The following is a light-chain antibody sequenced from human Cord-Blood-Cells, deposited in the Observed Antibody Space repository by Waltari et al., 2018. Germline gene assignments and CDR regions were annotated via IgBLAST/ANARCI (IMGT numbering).Light chain of an antibody. CDR1: SSDVGGYHY. V-gene: IGLV2-14*01. CDR2: DVS. CDR3: SSYTSSSTFDVV. Sequence: QSALTQPASVSGSPGQSITISCTGTSSDVGGYHYVSWYQQHPGKAPKLMIYDVSKRPSGVSNRFSGSKSGNTASLTISGLQAEDEADYYCSSYTSSSTFDVVFGGGTKLTVL. J-gene: IGLJ2*01.